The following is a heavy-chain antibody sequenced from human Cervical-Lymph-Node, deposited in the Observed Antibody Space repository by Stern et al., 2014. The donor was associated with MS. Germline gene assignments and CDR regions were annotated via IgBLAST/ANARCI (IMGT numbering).Heavy chain of an antibody. Sequence: QLQLQESGPGLVKSSETLSLTCTVSGASISRQYWSWIRQPPGNGLEFIGCVYSTGSTHYNPSLKSRVTISVDTSQNQFSLHLSSVTAADTAVYYCARADVWSGPPDSWGQGALVTVSS. CDR1: GASISRQY. CDR3: ARADVWSGPPDS. V-gene: IGHV4-59*11. D-gene: IGHD3-3*01. J-gene: IGHJ4*02. CDR2: VYSTGST.